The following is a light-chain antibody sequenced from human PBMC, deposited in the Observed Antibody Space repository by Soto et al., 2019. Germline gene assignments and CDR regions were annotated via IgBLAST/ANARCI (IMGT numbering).Light chain of an antibody. CDR2: LGS. V-gene: IGKV2-28*01. Sequence: DIVMTQSPLSLPVTPGEPASISCRSTQSLLHSNGYNYLDWYLQQPGQSPTLLIYLGSNRASGVPDRFSGSGSGTDFTLKISRVEAEDVGVYYCLQALKSPITFCQGTRLEIK. J-gene: IGKJ5*01. CDR3: LQALKSPIT. CDR1: QSLLHSNGYNY.